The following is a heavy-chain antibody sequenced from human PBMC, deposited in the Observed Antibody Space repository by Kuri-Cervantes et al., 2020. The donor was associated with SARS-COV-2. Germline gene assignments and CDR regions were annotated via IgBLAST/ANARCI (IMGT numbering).Heavy chain of an antibody. CDR3: ARIGELGIPDY. D-gene: IGHD1-26*01. V-gene: IGHV3-48*03. CDR1: GFTFSSYA. CDR2: ISSSGSTI. Sequence: GGSLRLSCAASGFTFSSYAMNWVRQAPGKGLEWVSYISSSGSTIYYADSVKGRFTISRDNAKNSLYLQMNSLRAEDTAVYYCARIGELGIPDYWGQRTLVTVSS. J-gene: IGHJ4*02.